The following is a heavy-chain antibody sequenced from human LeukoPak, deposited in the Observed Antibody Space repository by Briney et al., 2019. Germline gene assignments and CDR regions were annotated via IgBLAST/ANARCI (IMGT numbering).Heavy chain of an antibody. CDR2: LSGGGGST. V-gene: IGHV3-23*01. J-gene: IGHJ4*02. CDR1: GFTFSGYA. CDR3: AKKGRFGYGSGALWY. Sequence: GGSLRLSCAASGFTFSGYAMSWVPQAPGKGVEWGSDLSGGGGSTYYTDSARGRFTISTDKSTNTLYLQMNSERAVNTAVYYCAKKGRFGYGSGALWYWGQGTLVTVSS. D-gene: IGHD3-10*01.